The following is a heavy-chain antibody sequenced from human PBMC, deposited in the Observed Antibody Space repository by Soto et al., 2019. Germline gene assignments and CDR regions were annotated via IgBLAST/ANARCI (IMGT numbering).Heavy chain of an antibody. CDR1: GGSISSYY. J-gene: IGHJ4*02. D-gene: IGHD3-3*01. Sequence: SETLSLTCTVSGGSISSYYWSCIRQPPGKGLEWIGYIYYSGSTNYNPSLKSRVTISVDTSKNQFSLKLSSVTAADTAVYYCARATIFGVVEGTPLVDYWGQGTLVTVS. CDR3: ARATIFGVVEGTPLVDY. CDR2: IYYSGST. V-gene: IGHV4-59*01.